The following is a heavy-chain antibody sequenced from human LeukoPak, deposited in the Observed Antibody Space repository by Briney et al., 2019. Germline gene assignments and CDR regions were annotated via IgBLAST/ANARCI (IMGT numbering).Heavy chain of an antibody. CDR1: GFTFDDYS. V-gene: IGHV3-9*01. Sequence: GGSLRLSCAASGFTFDDYSMHWVRQSPGKGLEWLSGLGWNGDIIDYADSVKGRFTISRDNAKNSLYLQMDSLKTEDTALCYCAKGSLIAASGTLFDFWGQGTRVTVSS. D-gene: IGHD6-13*01. CDR2: LGWNGDII. CDR3: AKGSLIAASGTLFDF. J-gene: IGHJ4*02.